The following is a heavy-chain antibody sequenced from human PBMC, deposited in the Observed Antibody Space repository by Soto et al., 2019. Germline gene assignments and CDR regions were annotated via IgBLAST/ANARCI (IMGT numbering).Heavy chain of an antibody. CDR1: GFTVSSNY. CDR2: IYSGGST. J-gene: IGHJ6*02. D-gene: IGHD6-6*01. Sequence: EVQLVESGGGLIQPGGSLRLSCAASGFTVSSNYMSWVRQAPGKGLEWVSVIYSGGSTYYADSVKGRFTISRDNSKNTLYLQMNSLRTGDTAVYYCARERTARPYYDYGMDVWGQGTTFTVSS. V-gene: IGHV3-53*01. CDR3: ARERTARPYYDYGMDV.